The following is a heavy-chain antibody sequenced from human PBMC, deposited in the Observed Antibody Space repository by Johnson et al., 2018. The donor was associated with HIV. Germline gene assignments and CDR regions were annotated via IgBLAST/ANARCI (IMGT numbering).Heavy chain of an antibody. CDR2: ISYDGNTK. Sequence: QVQLVESGGGVVQPGRSLRLSCAASGFTFSTYAVHWVRQAPGKGLEWVAVISYDGNTKYYADSVKGRFTIHRDNSKNTLYLQMNSLRAEDTAVYYCARPTDPDSSGYFVIDAFDIWGQGTMVTVSS. D-gene: IGHD3-22*01. CDR1: GFTFSTYA. V-gene: IGHV3-30*04. J-gene: IGHJ3*02. CDR3: ARPTDPDSSGYFVIDAFDI.